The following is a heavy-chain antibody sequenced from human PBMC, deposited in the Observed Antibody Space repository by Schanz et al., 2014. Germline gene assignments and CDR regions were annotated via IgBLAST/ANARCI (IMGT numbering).Heavy chain of an antibody. CDR2: ISPILGIA. CDR3: ARAKRFGDMDV. CDR1: GYTFSSYG. V-gene: IGHV1-69*10. D-gene: IGHD3-10*01. Sequence: QVQLVQSGAEVKKPGASVKVSCKTSGYTFSSYGITWVRQAPGQGLEWMGWISPILGIANYAQKFQGRVTITADKSTFTAYMDVSSLRSEDTAVYYCARAKRFGDMDVWGQGTTVTVSS. J-gene: IGHJ6*02.